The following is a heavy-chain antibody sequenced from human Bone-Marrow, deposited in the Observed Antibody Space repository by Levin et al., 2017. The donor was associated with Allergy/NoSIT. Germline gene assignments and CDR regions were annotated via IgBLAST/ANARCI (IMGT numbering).Heavy chain of an antibody. CDR2: ISDHGNTI. D-gene: IGHD5-12*01. Sequence: PGGSLRLSCEVSGFTLSNFWMHWVRQAPGKGLMWISRISDHGNTIDYADSVKGCFTISRDFAKNTLYLQMNSLRVEDTAVYYCARDLSGFSDYWGQGALVTVSS. CDR3: ARDLSGFSDY. CDR1: GFTLSNFW. V-gene: IGHV3-74*01. J-gene: IGHJ4*02.